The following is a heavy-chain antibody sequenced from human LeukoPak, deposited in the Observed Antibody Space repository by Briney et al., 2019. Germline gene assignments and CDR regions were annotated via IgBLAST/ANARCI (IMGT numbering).Heavy chain of an antibody. D-gene: IGHD2-21*01. CDR2: IKQDGSEK. CDR1: GFTFTTYA. Sequence: HPGGSLRLSCAASGFTFTTYAMSWVRQAPGKGLEWVANIKQDGSEKYYVDSVKGRFTISRDNAKNSLYLQMNSLRAEDTAVYYCARVIAYCGGDCFGHFDYWGQGTLVTVSS. V-gene: IGHV3-7*01. J-gene: IGHJ4*02. CDR3: ARVIAYCGGDCFGHFDY.